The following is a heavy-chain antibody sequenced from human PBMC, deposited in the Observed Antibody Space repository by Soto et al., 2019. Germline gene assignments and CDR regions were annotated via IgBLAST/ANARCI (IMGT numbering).Heavy chain of an antibody. CDR1: GDFITNHY. Sequence: QVQLQESGPGLVKPSETLSLTYTVSGDFITNHYWCWIRQPPGKALEWIGYIYYSGSTNYNPSLKTRVTISVDTSNNQLSRKRSSVTAADTAIYYGARHGGDSYGHAYFDYWGQGTLVTVSS. J-gene: IGHJ4*02. CDR2: IYYSGST. V-gene: IGHV4-59*08. D-gene: IGHD5-18*01. CDR3: ARHGGDSYGHAYFDY.